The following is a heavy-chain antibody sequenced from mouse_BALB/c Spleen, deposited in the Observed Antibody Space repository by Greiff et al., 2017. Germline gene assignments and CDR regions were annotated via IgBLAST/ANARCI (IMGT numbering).Heavy chain of an antibody. CDR1: GYTFTSYW. CDR3: ARVTTARNYFDY. V-gene: IGHV1S81*02. J-gene: IGHJ2*01. CDR2: INPSNGRT. D-gene: IGHD1-2*01. Sequence: QVQLQQSGAELVKPGASVKLSCKASGYTFTSYWMHWVKQRPGQGLEWIGEINPSNGRTNYNEKFKSKATLTVDKSSSTAYMQLSSLTSEDSAVYYCARVTTARNYFDYWGQGTTLTVSS.